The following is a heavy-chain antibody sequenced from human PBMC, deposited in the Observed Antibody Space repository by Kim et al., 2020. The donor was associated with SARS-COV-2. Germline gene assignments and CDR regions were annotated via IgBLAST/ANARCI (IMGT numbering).Heavy chain of an antibody. Sequence: SETLSLTCTVSGGSISSSSYYWGWIRQPPGKGLEWIGSIYYSGSTYYNPSLKSRVTISVDTSKNQFSLKLSSVTAADTAVYYCARQKEGFWSGYYSYFDYWGQGTLVTVSS. CDR3: ARQKEGFWSGYYSYFDY. J-gene: IGHJ4*02. CDR2: IYYSGST. V-gene: IGHV4-39*01. D-gene: IGHD3-3*01. CDR1: GGSISSSSYY.